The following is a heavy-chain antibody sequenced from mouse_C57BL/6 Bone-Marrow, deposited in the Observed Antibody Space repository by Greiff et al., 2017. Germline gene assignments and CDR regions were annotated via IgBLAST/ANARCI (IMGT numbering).Heavy chain of an antibody. CDR3: AGYSRRDWYFDV. Sequence: EVKLVESGGDLVKPGGSLTLSCAASGFTFSSYGMSWVRQTPDKRLEWVATISSGGSYTYYPDSVKGRFTISRDNAKNTLYLQMSSLKSEDTAMYYCAGYSRRDWYFDVWGTGTTVTVSS. D-gene: IGHD1-2*01. V-gene: IGHV5-6*01. CDR2: ISSGGSYT. J-gene: IGHJ1*03. CDR1: GFTFSSYG.